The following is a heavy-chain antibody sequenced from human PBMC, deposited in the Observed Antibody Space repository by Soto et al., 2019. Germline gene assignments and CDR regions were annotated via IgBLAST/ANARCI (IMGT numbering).Heavy chain of an antibody. D-gene: IGHD3-3*01. J-gene: IGHJ4*02. CDR2: TYYRSKWYS. V-gene: IGHV6-1*01. CDR3: ANSGTIFGLVTGFLDY. Sequence: QVQMQQSGPGLVKPSQNLSLTCAISGDSVSSDTTAWNWIRQSPSRGLEWLGRTYYRSKWYSDYAVSLKSRMNIIPDTSKNQSSLQLNSVTPEDTAVYYCANSGTIFGLVTGFLDYWGQGTLVTVSS. CDR1: GDSVSSDTTA.